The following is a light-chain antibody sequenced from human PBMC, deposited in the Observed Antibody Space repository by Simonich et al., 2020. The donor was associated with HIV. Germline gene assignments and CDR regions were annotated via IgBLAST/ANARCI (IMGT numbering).Light chain of an antibody. V-gene: IGKV4-1*01. CDR2: WAS. J-gene: IGKJ1*01. CDR3: QQYYSTPTWT. CDR1: QSVLYNSNNRND. Sequence: DIVMTQSPDSLAVSLGERATISCKSSQSVLYNSNNRNDLAWYQPKPGKPPKLLIYWASIRESGVPDRFSGSGSGTDFTLTISSLQAEDVAVYYCQQYYSTPTWTFGQGTKVEIK.